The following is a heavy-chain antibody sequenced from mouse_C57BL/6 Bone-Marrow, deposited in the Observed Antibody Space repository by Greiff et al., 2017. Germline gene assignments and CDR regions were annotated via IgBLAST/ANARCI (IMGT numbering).Heavy chain of an antibody. J-gene: IGHJ4*01. CDR3: AITTVVATDAMDY. D-gene: IGHD1-1*01. CDR1: GFTFSDYG. CDR2: ISSGSSTI. Sequence: EVKLVESGGGLVKPGGSLKLSCAASGFTFSDYGMHWVRQAPEKGLEWVAYISSGSSTIYYADTVKGRFNISRDNAKNTLFLQMTSLRSEDTAMYYCAITTVVATDAMDYWGQGTSVTVSS. V-gene: IGHV5-17*01.